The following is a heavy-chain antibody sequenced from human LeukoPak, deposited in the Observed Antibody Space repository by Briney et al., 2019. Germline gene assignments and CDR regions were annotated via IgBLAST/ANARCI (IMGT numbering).Heavy chain of an antibody. J-gene: IGHJ4*02. D-gene: IGHD3-22*01. Sequence: AGGSLRLSCAASGFTFSSYWMSWVRQAPGKGLECVANIKQVGSEKYYVDSVKGRFTISRDNAKNSLYLQMNSLRAEDTAVYYCARSRASEYYYDSSGYYYWGQGTLVTVSS. V-gene: IGHV3-7*01. CDR1: GFTFSSYW. CDR3: ARSRASEYYYDSSGYYY. CDR2: IKQVGSEK.